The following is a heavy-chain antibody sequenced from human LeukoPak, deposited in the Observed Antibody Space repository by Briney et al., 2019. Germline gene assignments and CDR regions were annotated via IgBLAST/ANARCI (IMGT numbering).Heavy chain of an antibody. D-gene: IGHD5-24*01. V-gene: IGHV3-66*01. CDR1: RFTVSSNY. CDR2: IYSGGST. J-gene: IGHJ4*02. Sequence: GGSLRLSCAASRFTVSSNYMIWVRQAPGKGLEWVSVIYSGGSTYNADSVKGRFTISRDNAKNSLYLQMNSLRAEDTAVYYCARETPRRGETRDGYRWGQGTLVTVSS. CDR3: ARETPRRGETRDGYR.